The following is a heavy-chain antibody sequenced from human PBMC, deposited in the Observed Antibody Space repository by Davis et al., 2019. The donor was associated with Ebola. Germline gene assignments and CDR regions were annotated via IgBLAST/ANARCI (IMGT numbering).Heavy chain of an antibody. Sequence: SETLSLTCTVSGDSISSGHYYWSWIRQPPGKGLEWIGNIYYSGSTYYRSSLKSRVTMSINMSRSQFSLRLSSVTAADTAVYYCAITPYYYYGMDVWGQGTTVTVSS. V-gene: IGHV4-30-4*01. J-gene: IGHJ6*02. CDR1: GDSISSGHYY. CDR3: AITPYYYYGMDV. CDR2: IYYSGST.